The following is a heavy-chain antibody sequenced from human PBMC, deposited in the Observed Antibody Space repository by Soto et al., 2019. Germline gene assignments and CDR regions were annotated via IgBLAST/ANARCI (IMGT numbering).Heavy chain of an antibody. V-gene: IGHV4-34*01. D-gene: IGHD4-4*01. Sequence: QVQLQQWGAGLLKPSETLSLTCAVYGGSFSGYYWSWIRQPPGKGLEWIGEINHSGSTNYNPSLNSRVTISVDTSKNQFSLKLSSVTAADTAVYYCAEEDSNPAGYNWFYPWGQGTLVTVSS. J-gene: IGHJ5*02. CDR3: AEEDSNPAGYNWFYP. CDR2: INHSGST. CDR1: GGSFSGYY.